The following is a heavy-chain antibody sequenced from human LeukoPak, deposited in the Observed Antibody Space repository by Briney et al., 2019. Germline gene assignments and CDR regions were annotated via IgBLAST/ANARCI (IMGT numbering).Heavy chain of an antibody. CDR1: GFTVSSNY. J-gene: IGHJ3*02. Sequence: PGGSLRLSCAASGFTVSSNYVSWVRQAPGKGLEWVSVIYSGGSTYYADSVKGRFTISRDNSKNTLYLQMNSLRAEDTAVYYCARCYGDYAYAFDIWGQGTMVTVSS. D-gene: IGHD4-17*01. V-gene: IGHV3-66*02. CDR3: ARCYGDYAYAFDI. CDR2: IYSGGST.